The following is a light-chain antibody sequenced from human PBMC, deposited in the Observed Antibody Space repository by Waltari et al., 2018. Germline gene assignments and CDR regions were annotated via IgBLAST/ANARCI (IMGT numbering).Light chain of an antibody. CDR1: QSLLHSDGRAR. V-gene: IGKV2D-29*02. Sequence: EIVMTQAPLSLSVTPGQPASMSCKSSQSLLHSDGRARLYWYLQKPGQCPQLLISEVSNRFSGVTERFSGSGSGTDFTLKISRVEAEDVGVYFCMQNIQLPTFGQGTKVEIE. CDR2: EVS. J-gene: IGKJ1*01. CDR3: MQNIQLPT.